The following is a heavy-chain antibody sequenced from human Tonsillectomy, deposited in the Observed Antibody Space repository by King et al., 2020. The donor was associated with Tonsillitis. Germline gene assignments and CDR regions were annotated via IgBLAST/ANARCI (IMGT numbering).Heavy chain of an antibody. CDR1: GGSISNYY. CDR2: IYYSGST. V-gene: IGHV4-59*01. Sequence: QLQESGPGLVKPSETLSLTCTVSGGSISNYYWTWIRQPPGKGLEWIAYIYYSGSTNYKPYLKSRVTISVDTSKNQFSLELTSVTAADTALYYCARVGGSGWFDYWGQGTLVTVSS. J-gene: IGHJ4*02. D-gene: IGHD6-19*01. CDR3: ARVGGSGWFDY.